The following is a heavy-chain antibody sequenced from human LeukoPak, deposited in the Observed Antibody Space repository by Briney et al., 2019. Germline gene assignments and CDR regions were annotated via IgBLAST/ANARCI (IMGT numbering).Heavy chain of an antibody. CDR1: GFTFDDYG. CDR2: INWNGGST. V-gene: IGHV3-20*04. CDR3: AKVDNYYDSSGYYSDNY. Sequence: GGSLRLSCAASGFTFDDYGMSWVRQAPGKGLEWVSGINWNGGSTGYADSVKGRFTISRDNSKNTLYLQMNSPRAEDTAVYYCAKVDNYYDSSGYYSDNYWGQGTLVTVSS. J-gene: IGHJ4*02. D-gene: IGHD3-22*01.